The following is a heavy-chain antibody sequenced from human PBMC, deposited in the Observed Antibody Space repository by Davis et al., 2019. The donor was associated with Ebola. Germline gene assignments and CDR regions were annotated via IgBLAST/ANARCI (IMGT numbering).Heavy chain of an antibody. V-gene: IGHV3-7*03. CDR1: GFTFSSYW. CDR3: ARDVLVVVPAALFYYYYGMDV. CDR2: IKQDGSEK. D-gene: IGHD2-2*01. J-gene: IGHJ6*02. Sequence: GGSLRLSCAASGFTFSSYWMSWVRQAPGKGLEWAANIKQDGSEKYYVDSVKGRFTISRDNAKNSLYLQMNSLRAEDTAVYYCARDVLVVVPAALFYYYYGMDVWGQGTTVTVSS.